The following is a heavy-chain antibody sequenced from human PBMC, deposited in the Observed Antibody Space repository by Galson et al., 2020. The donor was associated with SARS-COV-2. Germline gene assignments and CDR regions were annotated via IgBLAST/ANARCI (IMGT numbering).Heavy chain of an antibody. V-gene: IGHV3-48*03. D-gene: IGHD3-9*01. CDR2: ISSSGSTI. CDR3: ARDRGLRYFEYDAFDS. Sequence: GEYLKITCAASGFTFSSYEMNWVRQAPGQGLEWVSYISSSGSTIYYADSVKGRFTISRDNAKNSLYLQMNSLRAEDTAVYYCARDRGLRYFEYDAFDSWGQGTMVTVSS. J-gene: IGHJ3*02. CDR1: GFTFSSYE.